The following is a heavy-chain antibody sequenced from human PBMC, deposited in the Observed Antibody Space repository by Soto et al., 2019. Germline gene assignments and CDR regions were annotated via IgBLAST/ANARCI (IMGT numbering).Heavy chain of an antibody. CDR2: MSYDGART. D-gene: IGHD3-22*01. J-gene: IGHJ4*02. V-gene: IGHV3-30-3*02. CDR3: AGRGEVEVTGFVY. Sequence: GGSLRLSCATSGFTFTSFTMHWVRQAPGKGLEWIAVMSYDGARTDYADAVKGRFTISRDTSKNTLYLQMNNLGPDDTAMYYCAGRGEVEVTGFVYWGQGTMVTVSS. CDR1: GFTFTSFT.